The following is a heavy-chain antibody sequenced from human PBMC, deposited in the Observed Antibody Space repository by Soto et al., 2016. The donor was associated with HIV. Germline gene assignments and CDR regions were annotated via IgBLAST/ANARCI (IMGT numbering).Heavy chain of an antibody. V-gene: IGHV3-11*05. D-gene: IGHD3-22*01. Sequence: VQLVQSGGGLAKPGGSLRLSCVASGFTFDESYMSWIRQAPGKGLEWISYISNSGSHTNYAESVKGRFTISRDNAKNSLYLQMEDLRVEDTALYYCARDVRGEFLAPDYEYYYDTSGRPTGGAFDIWGQGRWSPVSS. J-gene: IGHJ3*02. CDR3: ARDVRGEFLAPDYEYYYDTSGRPTGGAFDI. CDR2: ISNSGSHT. CDR1: GFTFDESY.